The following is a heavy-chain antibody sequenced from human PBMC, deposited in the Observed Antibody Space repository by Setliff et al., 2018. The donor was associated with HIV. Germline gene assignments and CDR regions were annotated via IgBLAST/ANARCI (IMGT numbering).Heavy chain of an antibody. CDR3: STDRTADWDF. J-gene: IGHJ4*02. V-gene: IGHV4-61*03. CDR2: IYYSGST. CDR1: GDSVSSRSYY. D-gene: IGHD2-21*01. Sequence: PSETLSLTCTVSGDSVSSRSYYWSWIRQPPGKGLEWIGYIYYSGSTNYNPSLKSRVTISVDTSKNHFSLKLRSVTAADTAVYYCSTDRTADWDFWGQGTLVTVSS.